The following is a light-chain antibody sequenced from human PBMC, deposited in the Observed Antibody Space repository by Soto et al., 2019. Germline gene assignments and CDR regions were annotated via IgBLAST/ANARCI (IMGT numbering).Light chain of an antibody. V-gene: IGKV3-11*01. J-gene: IGKJ2*01. CDR2: DAS. Sequence: EIVLTQSPATLSLSPGERATLSCRASQSVSSYLAWYQQQPGQAPRLLIYDASNRATGIPARFSGSGSETDFTLTISSLEPEDFAVSYCQQRSNWLPYTFGQGNKLEIK. CDR1: QSVSSY. CDR3: QQRSNWLPYT.